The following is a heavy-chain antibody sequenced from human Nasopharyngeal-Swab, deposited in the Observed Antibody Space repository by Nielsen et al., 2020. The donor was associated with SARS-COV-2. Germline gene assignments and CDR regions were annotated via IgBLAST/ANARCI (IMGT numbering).Heavy chain of an antibody. CDR1: GYTFTSYY. V-gene: IGHV1-46*01. CDR2: INPSGGST. D-gene: IGHD3-10*01. CDR3: ARDLPYETLLWFGELYLGAFDI. Sequence: SVKVSCKASGYTFTSYYMHWVRQAPGQGLEWMGIINPSGGSTSYAQKFQGRVTMTRDTSTSTVYMELSRLRSEDTAVYYCARDLPYETLLWFGELYLGAFDIWGQGTMVTVSS. J-gene: IGHJ3*02.